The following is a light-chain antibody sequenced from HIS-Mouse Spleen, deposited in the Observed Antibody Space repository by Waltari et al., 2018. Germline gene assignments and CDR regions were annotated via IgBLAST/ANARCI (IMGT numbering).Light chain of an antibody. Sequence: QSALTQPRSVSGSPGQSVPISCTGTSSDVGGYHYVPWYQQHPGKAPKLMTYDVSKRPSGVPDRFSGSKSGNTASLTISGLQAEDEADYYCCSYAGSYTGVFGTGTKVTVL. CDR2: DVS. V-gene: IGLV2-11*01. CDR1: SSDVGGYHY. J-gene: IGLJ1*01. CDR3: CSYAGSYTGV.